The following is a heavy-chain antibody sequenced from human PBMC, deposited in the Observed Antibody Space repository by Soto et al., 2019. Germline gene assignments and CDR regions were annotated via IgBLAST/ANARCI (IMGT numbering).Heavy chain of an antibody. CDR2: ISYDGSNK. J-gene: IGHJ4*02. V-gene: IGHV3-30-3*01. D-gene: IGHD3-22*01. Sequence: QVQLVESGGGVVQPGRSLRLSCAASGFTFSSYAMHWVRQAPGKGLEWVAVISYDGSNKYYADSVKGRFTISRDNSKNTLYLQMNSLRAEDTSVYYCARLPSREGITMIVVATLAQLLTYWGQGNLVTVSS. CDR1: GFTFSSYA. CDR3: ARLPSREGITMIVVATLAQLLTY.